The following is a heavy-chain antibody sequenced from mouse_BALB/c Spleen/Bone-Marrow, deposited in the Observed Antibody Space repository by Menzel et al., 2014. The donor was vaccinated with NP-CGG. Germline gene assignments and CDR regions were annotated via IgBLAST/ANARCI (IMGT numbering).Heavy chain of an antibody. CDR2: ISYDGSN. CDR3: ANYGNYFDY. CDR1: GYSITSGYY. V-gene: IGHV3-6*02. J-gene: IGHJ2*01. D-gene: IGHD2-1*01. Sequence: EVKLEESGPGLVKPSQSLSLTCSVTGYSITSGYYWNWIRQFPGNKLEWVGYISYDGSNNYNPSLKNRISITRDTSKNQFFLKLNSVTTEDTATYYCANYGNYFDYWGQGTTLTVSS.